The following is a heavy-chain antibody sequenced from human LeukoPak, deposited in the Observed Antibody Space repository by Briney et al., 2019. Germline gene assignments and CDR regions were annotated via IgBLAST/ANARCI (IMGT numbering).Heavy chain of an antibody. Sequence: GGSLRLSCAASGFTFSSYGMHWVRQAPGKGLEWVAVISYDGSNKYYADSVKGRFTISRDNSKNTLYLQMNSLRAEDTAVYYCARENWGLDYWGRGTLVTVSS. CDR3: ARENWGLDY. CDR1: GFTFSSYG. V-gene: IGHV3-30*03. J-gene: IGHJ4*02. D-gene: IGHD7-27*01. CDR2: ISYDGSNK.